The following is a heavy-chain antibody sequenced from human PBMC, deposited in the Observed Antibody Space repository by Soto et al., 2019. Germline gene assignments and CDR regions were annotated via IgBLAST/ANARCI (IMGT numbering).Heavy chain of an antibody. CDR2: ISYDGSKK. CDR1: GFTFSSYG. Sequence: QVQLVDSGGGVVQPGSSLRLSCAASGFTFSSYGLHWVRQAPGKRLEWVAVISYDGSKKYHADSVKGRFTSSRDTSKNTLLVRMNSLMAEDPAVYYGAKDRRPNYYYGMDVWGQGTTVTVSS. J-gene: IGHJ6*02. CDR3: AKDRRPNYYYGMDV. V-gene: IGHV3-30*18. D-gene: IGHD6-25*01.